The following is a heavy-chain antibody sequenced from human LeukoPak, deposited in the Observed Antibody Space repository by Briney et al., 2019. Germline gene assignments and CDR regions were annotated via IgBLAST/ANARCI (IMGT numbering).Heavy chain of an antibody. CDR3: ARVDIGYFQH. J-gene: IGHJ1*01. CDR1: GYSFTNYW. Sequence: GESLKISCKGSGYSFTNYWIAWVRQMPGKGLEWMGIIYPGDSDTRYRPSFQDQVTISADKSISTAYLQWSSLKASDTAMYYCARVDIGYFQHWGQGTLVTVSS. V-gene: IGHV5-51*01. CDR2: IYPGDSDT.